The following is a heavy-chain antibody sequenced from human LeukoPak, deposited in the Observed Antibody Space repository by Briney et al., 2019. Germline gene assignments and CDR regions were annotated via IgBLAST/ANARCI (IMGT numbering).Heavy chain of an antibody. CDR3: ARTGYGYNYFDY. J-gene: IGHJ4*02. Sequence: PGRSLRLSCAASGFTFDDHAMHWVRQAPGKGLEWVAGISWNSGNTGYADSVKGRFTISRDNAKNTLHLQMNSLRAEDTAVYYCARTGYGYNYFDYWGQGTLVTVSS. V-gene: IGHV3-9*01. D-gene: IGHD3-16*01. CDR2: ISWNSGNT. CDR1: GFTFDDHA.